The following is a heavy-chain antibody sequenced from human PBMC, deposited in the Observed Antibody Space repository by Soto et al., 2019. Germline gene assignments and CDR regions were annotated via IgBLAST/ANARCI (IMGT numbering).Heavy chain of an antibody. CDR1: GYSLISYA. CDR3: ARDNFGDYAV. CDR2: INTYNGNT. J-gene: IGHJ4*02. D-gene: IGHD4-17*01. V-gene: IGHV1-18*01. Sequence: GASVKVSCKASGYSLISYAICWVRQAPGQGLEWMGWINTYNGNTNYTQKLQGRVTMTTDTSTSTAYMELRSLRSDDTAVYYCARDNFGDYAVWGQGTLVTVSS.